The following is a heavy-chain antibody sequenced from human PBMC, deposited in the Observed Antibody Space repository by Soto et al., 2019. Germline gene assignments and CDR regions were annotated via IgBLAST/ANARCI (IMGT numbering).Heavy chain of an antibody. CDR2: IYYSGST. CDR1: GGSVSSGSYY. CDR3: AKVTTITNFYYFDY. D-gene: IGHD3-10*01. Sequence: QVQLQESGPGLVKPSETLSLTCTVSGGSVSSGSYYWSWIRQPPGKGLEWIGYIYYSGSTNYNPSLKSRVTVSVDTSKYQFSLKQSSVTPADTAVYYCAKVTTITNFYYFDYRGQGTLVTVSS. V-gene: IGHV4-61*01. J-gene: IGHJ4*02.